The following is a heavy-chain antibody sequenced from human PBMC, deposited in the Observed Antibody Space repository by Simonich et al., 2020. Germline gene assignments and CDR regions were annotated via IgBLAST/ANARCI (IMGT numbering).Heavy chain of an antibody. V-gene: IGHV1-2*02. CDR1: GYTFTGLY. CDR3: ARGALTGDYYYMDV. CDR2: INPNRGGT. Sequence: QVQLVQSGAEVKKPGASVKVSCKASGYTFTGLYMHWVRPAPGEGLEWIGWINPNRGGTNYAQKLQGRVTMTRDTSISTAYMERSRLRSDDTAVYYCARGALTGDYYYMDVWGKGTTVTVSS. D-gene: IGHD7-27*01. J-gene: IGHJ6*03.